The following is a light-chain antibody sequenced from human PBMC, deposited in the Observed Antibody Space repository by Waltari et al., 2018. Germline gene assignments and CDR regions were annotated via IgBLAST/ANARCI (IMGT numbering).Light chain of an antibody. Sequence: EVVMTQSPATLSVSPGERATLSCRASQSISNHLAWYQQKPGQAPRLLVYGASTRATGIPARFSDSGSGTEFTLTISGLQSEDFAVYYCQQYDKWSLTFGGGTRVEI. V-gene: IGKV3-15*01. CDR2: GAS. CDR1: QSISNH. J-gene: IGKJ4*01. CDR3: QQYDKWSLT.